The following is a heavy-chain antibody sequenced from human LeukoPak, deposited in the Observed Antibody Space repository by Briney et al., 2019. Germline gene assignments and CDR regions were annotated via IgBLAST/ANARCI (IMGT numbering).Heavy chain of an antibody. CDR1: GFTFSSYG. CDR3: ARESCSGGSCYPDP. Sequence: PGGTLRLSCAVSGFTFSSYGMSWVRQAPGKGLEWVSSISGSGGTTNYADSVKGRFTISRDNAKNSLYLQMNSLRAEDTAVYYCARESCSGGSCYPDPWGQGTLVTVSS. D-gene: IGHD2-15*01. CDR2: ISGSGGTT. J-gene: IGHJ5*02. V-gene: IGHV3-23*01.